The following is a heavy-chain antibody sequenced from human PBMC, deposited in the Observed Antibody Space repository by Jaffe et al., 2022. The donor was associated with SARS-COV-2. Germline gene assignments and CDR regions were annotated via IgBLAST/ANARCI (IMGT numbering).Heavy chain of an antibody. CDR3: ARGDTPQGGQSVAGPF. CDR1: GYTFTSYA. J-gene: IGHJ4*02. V-gene: IGHV1-3*01. Sequence: QVQLVQSGAEVKKPGASVKVSCKASGYTFTSYAMHWVRQAPGQRLEWMGWINAGNGNTKYSQKFQGRVTITRDTSASTAYMELSSLRSEDTAVYYCARGDTPQGGQSVAGPFWGQGTLVTVSS. D-gene: IGHD6-19*01. CDR2: INAGNGNT.